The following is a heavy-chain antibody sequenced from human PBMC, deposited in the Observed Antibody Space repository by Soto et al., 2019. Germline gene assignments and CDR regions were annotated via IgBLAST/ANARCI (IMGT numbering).Heavy chain of an antibody. CDR3: ARHGITMVRGVIITAGWFDP. V-gene: IGHV4-39*01. J-gene: IGHJ5*02. D-gene: IGHD3-10*01. CDR1: GGSISSSSYY. CDR2: IYYSGST. Sequence: QLQLQESGPGLVKPSETLSLTCTVSGGSISSSSYYWGWIRQPPGKGLEWIASIYYSGSTYYNPSIKSRVTISVDTSKNQFSLKLSSVTAADTAVYYCARHGITMVRGVIITAGWFDPWGQGTLVTVSS.